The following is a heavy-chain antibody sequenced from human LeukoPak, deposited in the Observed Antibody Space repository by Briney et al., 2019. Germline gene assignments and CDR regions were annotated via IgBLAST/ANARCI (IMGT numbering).Heavy chain of an antibody. J-gene: IGHJ4*02. D-gene: IGHD3-22*01. V-gene: IGHV1-2*02. CDR2: INPNSGGT. CDR1: GYTFTGYY. CDR3: ARVSADGYDSSGYYLD. Sequence: ASVKVSCKASGYTFTGYYMHWVRQAPGQGLEWMGWINPNSGGTNYAQKFQGRVTMTRDTSISTAYMELSRLRSDDTAVYCCARVSADGYDSSGYYLDWGQGTLVTVSS.